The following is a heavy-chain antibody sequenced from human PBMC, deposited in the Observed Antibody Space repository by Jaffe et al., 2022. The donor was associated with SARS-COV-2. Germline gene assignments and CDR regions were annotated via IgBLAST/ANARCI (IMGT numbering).Heavy chain of an antibody. CDR2: TTGSGDDT. CDR3: AILGTSSP. Sequence: EVQLLESGGGLVQPGGSLRLSCAASGFTFSNYAMNWVRQAPGKGLEWVSATTGSGDDTYYADSVEGRLTISRDNSKNTLYLQMNSLRGEDTAVYYCAILGTSSPWGQGTLVTVSS. J-gene: IGHJ5*02. D-gene: IGHD2-2*01. CDR1: GFTFSNYA. V-gene: IGHV3-23*01.